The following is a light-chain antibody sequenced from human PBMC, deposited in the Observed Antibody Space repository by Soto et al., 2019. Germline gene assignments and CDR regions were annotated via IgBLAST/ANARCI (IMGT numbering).Light chain of an antibody. Sequence: QSVLTQPPSVSAAPRQRVTISCSGSSSNIENNAVNWYQQVPGMAPKLLIHFDDRVASGISDRFSGSKSGTSASLAISGLQSEDEADYYCAAWDDSLNGPVFGGGTKLTVL. V-gene: IGLV1-36*01. J-gene: IGLJ3*02. CDR3: AAWDDSLNGPV. CDR1: SSNIENNA. CDR2: FDD.